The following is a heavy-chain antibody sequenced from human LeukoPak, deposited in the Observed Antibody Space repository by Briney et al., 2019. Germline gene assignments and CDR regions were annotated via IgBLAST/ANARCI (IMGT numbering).Heavy chain of an antibody. D-gene: IGHD4-11*01. Sequence: PSEPLSLTCSVSGGSFDSKYWCWTGQPQGKELEGMGYIYTSGSTNFNPSLRSRVAMSIDTSKNQFSLKVYSMTAADTAVYYCANYIRSVHYYMDVWGKGTTVIVSS. J-gene: IGHJ6*03. CDR2: IYTSGST. V-gene: IGHV4-4*09. CDR3: ANYIRSVHYYMDV. CDR1: GGSFDSKY.